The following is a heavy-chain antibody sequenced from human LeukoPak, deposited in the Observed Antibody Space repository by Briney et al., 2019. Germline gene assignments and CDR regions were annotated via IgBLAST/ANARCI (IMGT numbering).Heavy chain of an antibody. J-gene: IGHJ6*02. V-gene: IGHV4-61*02. D-gene: IGHD6-13*01. Sequence: SQTLSLTCTVSGGSISSGTFYWSWIRQPAGKGLESIGRIYSSGSTNYNPSLKSRVTISIDASKNQFSLKLSSVTAADSAVYYCARDHSTSYYGMGVWGQGTSVIVSS. CDR2: IYSSGST. CDR1: GGSISSGTFY. CDR3: ARDHSTSYYGMGV.